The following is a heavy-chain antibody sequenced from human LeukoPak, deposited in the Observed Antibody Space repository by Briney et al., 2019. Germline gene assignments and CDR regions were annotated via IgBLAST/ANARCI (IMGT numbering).Heavy chain of an antibody. CDR1: GGSISSGGYY. J-gene: IGHJ6*03. Sequence: SQTLSLTCTVSGGSISSGGYYWSWIRQHPGKGLEWIGYIYYSGSTYYNPSLKSRVTISVDTSKNQFPLKLSSVTAADTAVYYCARGVVVVPAAILFPRYYYYYMDVWGKGTTVTVSS. CDR3: ARGVVVVPAAILFPRYYYYYMDV. V-gene: IGHV4-31*03. D-gene: IGHD2-2*01. CDR2: IYYSGST.